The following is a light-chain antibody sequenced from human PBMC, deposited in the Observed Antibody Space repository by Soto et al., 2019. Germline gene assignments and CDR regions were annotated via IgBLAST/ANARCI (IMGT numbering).Light chain of an antibody. CDR1: QSVSSSY. CDR3: QQYGSSPYT. J-gene: IGKJ2*01. V-gene: IGKV3-20*01. CDR2: GAS. Sequence: EIVLTQSPGTPSLSPGERATLSCRASQSVSSSYLAWYQQKPGQAPRLFTYGASSRATGIPDRFSGSGSGTDFTLTISRLEPEDFAVYYCQQYGSSPYTFGQGTNLEIK.